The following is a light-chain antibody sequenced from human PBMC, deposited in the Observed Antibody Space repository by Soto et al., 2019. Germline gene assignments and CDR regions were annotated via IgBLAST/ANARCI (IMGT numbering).Light chain of an antibody. Sequence: EIVLTQSPATLSVSPGERVTISCRASQSVTNTLAWYQHKPGQAPRLLIYGAFSRATGIPDRISGGGSGTDFTLTISRLEPEDSAVYYCQQYGGAPDTFGQGTRLEIK. J-gene: IGKJ5*01. V-gene: IGKV3-20*01. CDR2: GAF. CDR3: QQYGGAPDT. CDR1: QSVTNT.